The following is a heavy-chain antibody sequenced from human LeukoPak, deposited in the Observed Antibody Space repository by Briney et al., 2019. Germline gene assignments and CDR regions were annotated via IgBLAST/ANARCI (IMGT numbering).Heavy chain of an antibody. CDR1: GGSISSQY. CDR2: IYASGST. Sequence: PSETLSLTCTVSGGSISSQYWSWIRQPAGKGLEWIGRIYASGSTNYNPSLKSRVTMSVDTPKNQFSLKLSSVTAADTAVFYCTKDTYCSGTTCNGGPGDYWGQGILVTVSS. CDR3: TKDTYCSGTTCNGGPGDY. D-gene: IGHD2-2*01. V-gene: IGHV4-4*07. J-gene: IGHJ4*02.